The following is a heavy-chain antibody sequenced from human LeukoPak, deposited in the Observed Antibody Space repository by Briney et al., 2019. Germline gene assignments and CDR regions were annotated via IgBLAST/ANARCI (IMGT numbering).Heavy chain of an antibody. CDR3: AKSGAVAGYFDY. J-gene: IGHJ4*02. CDR2: ISWNSGSI. CDR1: GFTFDDYA. D-gene: IGHD6-19*01. Sequence: PGGSLRLSCAASGFTFDDYAMHWVRQAPGKGLEGVSGISWNSGSIGYADSVKGRFTISRDNAKNSLYLQMNSLRAEDTALYYCAKSGAVAGYFDYWGQGTLVTVSS. V-gene: IGHV3-9*01.